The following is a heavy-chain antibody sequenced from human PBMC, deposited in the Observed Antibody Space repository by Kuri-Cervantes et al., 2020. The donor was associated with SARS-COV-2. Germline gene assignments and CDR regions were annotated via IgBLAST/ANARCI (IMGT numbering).Heavy chain of an antibody. D-gene: IGHD1-26*01. CDR3: AREIVGGSGIDFSSWFGP. V-gene: IGHV3-48*01. J-gene: IGHJ5*02. CDR2: ISSGSSII. CDR1: GFTFSTYD. Sequence: GESLKISCAASGFTFSTYDMNWVRQAPGKGLEWISYISSGSSIIYYVDAVKGRFTISRDNAKNSLYLEMNSLRAEDTGVYYCAREIVGGSGIDFSSWFGPWGQGTLVTVSS.